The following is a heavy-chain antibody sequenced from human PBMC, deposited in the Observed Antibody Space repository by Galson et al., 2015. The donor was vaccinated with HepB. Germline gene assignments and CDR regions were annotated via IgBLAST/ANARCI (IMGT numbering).Heavy chain of an antibody. Sequence: SLRLSCAASGFTFSSYGMHWVRQAPGKGLEWVAVIWYDGSNKYYADSVKGRLTISRDNSKNTLYLQMNSLRAEDTAVYYCARESSSVKFQYYFDYWGQGTLVTVSS. D-gene: IGHD3-10*01. CDR3: ARESSSVKFQYYFDY. J-gene: IGHJ4*02. CDR2: IWYDGSNK. CDR1: GFTFSSYG. V-gene: IGHV3-33*08.